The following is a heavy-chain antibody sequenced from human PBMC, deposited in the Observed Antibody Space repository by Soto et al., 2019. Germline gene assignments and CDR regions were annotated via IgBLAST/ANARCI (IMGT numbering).Heavy chain of an antibody. V-gene: IGHV3-11*01. J-gene: IGHJ4*02. CDR2: ISSSGSTI. D-gene: IGHD5-18*01. Sequence: GGSLRLSCAASRFTFSDYYMSWIRQAPGKGLEWVSYISSSGSTIYYTDSVKGRFTISRDNAKNSLYLQMNSLRAEDTAVYYCARSEGIYSYGLFDFWGQGTLVTVSS. CDR1: RFTFSDYY. CDR3: ARSEGIYSYGLFDF.